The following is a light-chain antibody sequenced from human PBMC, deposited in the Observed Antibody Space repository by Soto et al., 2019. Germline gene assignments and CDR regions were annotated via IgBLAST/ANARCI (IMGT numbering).Light chain of an antibody. V-gene: IGLV1-44*01. CDR1: SSNIGSNT. Sequence: QSVLTQPPSASGTPGQRVTISCSGSSSNIGSNTVNWYQQFPGTAPKLLIYSDNQRPSGVPHRFSGSKSGTSASLAISGLQSEDEAEYYCAAWDDSLNGHAVFGGGTKLTVL. CDR3: AAWDDSLNGHAV. J-gene: IGLJ2*01. CDR2: SDN.